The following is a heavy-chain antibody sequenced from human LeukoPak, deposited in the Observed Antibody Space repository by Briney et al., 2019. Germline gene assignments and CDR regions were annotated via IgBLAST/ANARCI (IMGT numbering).Heavy chain of an antibody. D-gene: IGHD6-13*01. V-gene: IGHV1-46*01. CDR1: GYTFTSYY. Sequence: ASVKVSCKASGYTFTSYYMHWVRQAPGQGLEWMGIINPSGGSTSYAQKFQGRVTITTDESTSTAYMELSSLRSEDTAVYYCARAGSSWYDRQIDYWGQGTLVTVSS. CDR2: INPSGGST. CDR3: ARAGSSWYDRQIDY. J-gene: IGHJ4*02.